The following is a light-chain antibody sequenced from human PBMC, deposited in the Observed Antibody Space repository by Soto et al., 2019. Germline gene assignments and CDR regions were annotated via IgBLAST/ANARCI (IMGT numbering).Light chain of an antibody. V-gene: IGKV3-20*01. CDR3: QRYGSSSLS. CDR1: QSLSSTY. Sequence: EIVLTQSPGTLSLSPGERATLFCSASQSLSSTYLAWYQQRPGQAPRLLIFGASNRATGIPDRFRGSGSVTDFTLTISRLEPGDFAVYYCQRYGSSSLSFGGGTRVEI. J-gene: IGKJ4*01. CDR2: GAS.